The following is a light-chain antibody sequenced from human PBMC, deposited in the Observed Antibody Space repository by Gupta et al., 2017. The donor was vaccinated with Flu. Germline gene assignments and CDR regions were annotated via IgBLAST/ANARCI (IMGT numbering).Light chain of an antibody. CDR3: AAWSDSLYGPV. V-gene: IGLV1-47*01. J-gene: IGLJ3*02. CDR1: SSNLENSY. CDR2: RNN. Sequence: QSVLTQPPSASGTPGQRVTISCSGSSSNLENSYVYWYQQFPGTAPKLLIYRNNQRPSGDPDRFSGSKSGASASLAIRGLRSDDEAHYYCAAWSDSLYGPVFGGGTQLTV.